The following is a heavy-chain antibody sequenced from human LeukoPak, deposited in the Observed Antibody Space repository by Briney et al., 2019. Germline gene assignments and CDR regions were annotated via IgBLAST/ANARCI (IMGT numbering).Heavy chain of an antibody. J-gene: IGHJ4*02. CDR1: GDSISSNYW. CDR2: IHHSGST. V-gene: IGHV4-4*02. CDR3: AGGIPGYFGTSGYYYEY. Sequence: SGTLSLTCAVSGDSISSNYWWTWVRQPPGKGLEWIGEIHHSGSTNYSPSLKSRATISVDYSRNQFSLGLSSVTAADTAVYYCAGGIPGYFGTSGYYYEYWGQGTLVTVSS. D-gene: IGHD3-22*01.